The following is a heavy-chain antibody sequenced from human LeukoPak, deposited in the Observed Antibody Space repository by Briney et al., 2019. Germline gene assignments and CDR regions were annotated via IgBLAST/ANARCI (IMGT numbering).Heavy chain of an antibody. CDR1: GYTFTSYY. J-gene: IGHJ5*02. Sequence: ASVKVSCKASGYTFTSYYMPWVRQAPGQGLEWMGIINPSGGSTSYAQKFQGRVTMTRDTSTSTVYMELSSLRSEDTAVYYCATRLPTKNWFDPWGQGTLVTVSS. D-gene: IGHD2-21*02. CDR2: INPSGGST. V-gene: IGHV1-46*01. CDR3: ATRLPTKNWFDP.